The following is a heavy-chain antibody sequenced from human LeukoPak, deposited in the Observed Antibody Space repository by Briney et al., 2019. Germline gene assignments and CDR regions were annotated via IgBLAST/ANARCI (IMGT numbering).Heavy chain of an antibody. J-gene: IGHJ4*02. CDR2: IYYSGST. CDR3: ARGAVAGYLNAPLDY. Sequence: PSETLSLTCTVSGGSISSYYWTWIRQPPGKGLEWIGYIYYSGSTNYNPSLKSRVTISVDTSKNQFSLKLTSVTAADTAVYYCARGAVAGYLNAPLDYWVQGTLVTVSS. D-gene: IGHD6-13*01. V-gene: IGHV4-59*01. CDR1: GGSISSYY.